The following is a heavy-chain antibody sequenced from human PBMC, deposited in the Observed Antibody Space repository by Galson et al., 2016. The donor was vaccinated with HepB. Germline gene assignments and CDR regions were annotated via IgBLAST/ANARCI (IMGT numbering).Heavy chain of an antibody. CDR2: ISGNSRGT. Sequence: SLRLSCAVSGFTFTDYAMAWVRQAPGKGPEWVSSISGNSRGTHYAGSVKGRFTISRDNSQNTLYLQMNNLRADDTAIYYCAKDQLILVVPAAGNWFDPWGQGTLVTVSS. V-gene: IGHV3-23*01. D-gene: IGHD2-2*01. J-gene: IGHJ5*02. CDR1: GFTFTDYA. CDR3: AKDQLILVVPAAGNWFDP.